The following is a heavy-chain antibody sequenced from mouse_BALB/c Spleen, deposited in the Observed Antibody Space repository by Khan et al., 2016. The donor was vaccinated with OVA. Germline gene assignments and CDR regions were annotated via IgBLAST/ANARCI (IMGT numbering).Heavy chain of an antibody. CDR1: GYTLTSYY. V-gene: IGHV1S81*02. CDR3: TRNCGYDYFAY. D-gene: IGHD1-2*01. CDR2: INPSTGGT. J-gene: IGHJ2*01. Sequence: QVQLKESGAELVKPGASVKLSCKASGYTLTSYYMYWVKQRPGQGLEWIGGINPSTGGTNFNEKFKNKATLTVDKSSTTVYMQLSSLTSEDSAVYYCTRNCGYDYFAYWGQGTILTVSA.